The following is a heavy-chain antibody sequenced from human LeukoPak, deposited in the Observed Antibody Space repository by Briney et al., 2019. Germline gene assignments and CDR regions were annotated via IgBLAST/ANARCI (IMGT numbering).Heavy chain of an antibody. J-gene: IGHJ4*02. Sequence: PSETLSLTCTVSGGSISSSNYYWGWIRQSPGKSLEWIGSISYSGSTYYTPSLKSRVTISVDTSKNQFSLKLSSVTAADTAVYYCARIITENLRRFDYWGQGALVTVSS. CDR1: GGSISSSNYY. CDR3: ARIITENLRRFDY. D-gene: IGHD1-20*01. V-gene: IGHV4-39*01. CDR2: ISYSGST.